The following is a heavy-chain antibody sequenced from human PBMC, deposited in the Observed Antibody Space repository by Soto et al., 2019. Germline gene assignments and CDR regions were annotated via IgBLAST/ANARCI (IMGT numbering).Heavy chain of an antibody. CDR1: GGSITNYY. D-gene: IGHD6-13*01. J-gene: IGHJ5*02. V-gene: IGHV4-59*08. CDR2: IYYNGNI. CDR3: ARRIAAAGEWFDP. Sequence: SETLSLTCTVSGGSITNYYWTWIRQPPGKGLEWIGYIYYNGNINYNPSLKSRVTISVDTSKNQFSLKLSSVTAADTAVYYCARRIAAAGEWFDPWGQGTLVTVSS.